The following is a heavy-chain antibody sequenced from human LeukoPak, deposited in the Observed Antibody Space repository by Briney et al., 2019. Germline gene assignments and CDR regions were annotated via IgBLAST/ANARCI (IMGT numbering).Heavy chain of an antibody. J-gene: IGHJ6*03. D-gene: IGHD2-2*01. CDR2: IYHSGST. CDR3: ARHVGYCTGTSCAHYYYYYMDV. Sequence: SETLSLTCAVSSYSIRSRYYWGWIRQPPGKGLGWIGSIYHSGSTYYNPSLRSRVTTSVDTSKTQYSLKLSSVTAADTAVYYCARHVGYCTGTSCAHYYYYYMDVWGKGTTVTVSS. CDR1: SYSIRSRYY. V-gene: IGHV4-38-2*01.